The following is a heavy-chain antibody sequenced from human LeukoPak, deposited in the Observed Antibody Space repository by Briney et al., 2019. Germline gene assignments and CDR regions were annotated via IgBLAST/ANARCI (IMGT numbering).Heavy chain of an antibody. D-gene: IGHD6-13*01. V-gene: IGHV3-30*18. CDR3: AKDRSSSWTWTIDY. CDR2: ISYDGSNK. CDR1: GFTFSSFA. Sequence: PGGSLRLSCAASGFTFSSFAMSWVRQAPGKGLEWVALISYDGSNKYYADSVKGRFTISRDNSKNTLYLQMNSLRAEDTAVYYCAKDRSSSWTWTIDYWGQGTLVTVSS. J-gene: IGHJ4*02.